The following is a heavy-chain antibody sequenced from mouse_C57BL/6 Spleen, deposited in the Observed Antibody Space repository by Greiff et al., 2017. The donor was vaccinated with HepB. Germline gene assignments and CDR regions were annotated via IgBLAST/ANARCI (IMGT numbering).Heavy chain of an antibody. J-gene: IGHJ1*03. CDR2: ISDGGSYT. V-gene: IGHV5-4*01. CDR1: GFTFSSYA. Sequence: EVQRVESGGGLVKPGGSLKLSCAASGFTFSSYAMSWVRQTPEKRLEWVATISDGGSYTNYPDNVKGRFTISRDNAKNNLYLQMSHLKSEDTAMYYCARDWGLRRYFDVWGTGTTVTVSS. D-gene: IGHD2-4*01. CDR3: ARDWGLRRYFDV.